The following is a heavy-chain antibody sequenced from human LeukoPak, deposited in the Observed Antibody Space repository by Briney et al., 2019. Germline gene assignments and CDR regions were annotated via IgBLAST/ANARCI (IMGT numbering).Heavy chain of an antibody. CDR3: ARITAYSSSWYSGYYYYYMDV. V-gene: IGHV4-39*07. J-gene: IGHJ6*03. Sequence: PSETLSLTCTVSGGSISSSSYYWGWIRQPPGKGLEWIGSIYYSGSTYYNPSLKSRVTISVDTSKNQFSLKLSSVTAADTAVYYCARITAYSSSWYSGYYYYYMDVWGKGTTVTVSS. CDR2: IYYSGST. CDR1: GGSISSSSYY. D-gene: IGHD6-13*01.